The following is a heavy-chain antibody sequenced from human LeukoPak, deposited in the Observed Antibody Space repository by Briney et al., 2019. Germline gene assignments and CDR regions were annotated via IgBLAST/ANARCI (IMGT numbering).Heavy chain of an antibody. V-gene: IGHV3-23*01. CDR3: ARDYYDSSGYYSLGAFDI. CDR1: GFTFSSYA. CDR2: FSGSGGST. D-gene: IGHD3-22*01. J-gene: IGHJ3*02. Sequence: PGGSLRLSCVASGFTFSSYAMSWVRQAPGKGLEWVSAFSGSGGSTYYADSVKGRFTTSRDNSKNTLYLQMNSLRSEDTAVYYCARDYYDSSGYYSLGAFDIWGQGTMVTVSS.